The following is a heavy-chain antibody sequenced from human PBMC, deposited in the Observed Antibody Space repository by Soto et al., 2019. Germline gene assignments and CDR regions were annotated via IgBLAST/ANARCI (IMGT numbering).Heavy chain of an antibody. J-gene: IGHJ5*02. D-gene: IGHD6-19*01. V-gene: IGHV3-33*01. CDR2: VWYDGSNK. CDR3: ARDGGCRDGSTVASTWFDP. Sequence: QVPLVECGGGVVQPGRSLRLSCAASGFTFSSYGMHWVRQAPGKGLEWGAVVWYDGSNKYYADPVKGRFNISRDNSKNTLYLQMNSLRAEDTAVYYCARDGGCRDGSTVASTWFDPWGQGTLVTVSS. CDR1: GFTFSSYG.